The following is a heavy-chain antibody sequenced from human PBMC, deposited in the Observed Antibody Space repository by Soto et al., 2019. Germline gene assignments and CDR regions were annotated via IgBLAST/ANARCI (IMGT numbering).Heavy chain of an antibody. Sequence: ASVKVSCKASGHTFTSYGISWVRQAPGQGLEWMGWISAYNGNTNYAQKLQGRVTMTTDTSTSTAYMELRSLRSDDTAVYYCAKEYCDSSRCYLPDYWGQGALVTVSS. V-gene: IGHV1-18*01. CDR1: GHTFTSYG. CDR3: AKEYCDSSRCYLPDY. CDR2: ISAYNGNT. J-gene: IGHJ4*02. D-gene: IGHD2-2*01.